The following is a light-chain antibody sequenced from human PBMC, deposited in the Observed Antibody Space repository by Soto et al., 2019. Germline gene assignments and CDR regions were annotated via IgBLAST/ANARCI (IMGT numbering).Light chain of an antibody. Sequence: DIQMTQSPSSVSASVGDRVTITCRASQSISSYLNWYQHKPGKAPKLLIYAASSLQSGVPSRFSGSGSGTDFTLTISSLQPEDFATYYCQQSYSTPWTFGQGTKVDIK. V-gene: IGKV1-39*01. CDR3: QQSYSTPWT. J-gene: IGKJ1*01. CDR2: AAS. CDR1: QSISSY.